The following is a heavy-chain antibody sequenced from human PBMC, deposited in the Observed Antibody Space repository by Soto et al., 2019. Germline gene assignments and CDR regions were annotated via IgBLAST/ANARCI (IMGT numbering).Heavy chain of an antibody. V-gene: IGHV5-51*01. Sequence: GESLKISCKGSGYSFTSYWIGWVRQMPGKGLEWMGIIYPGDSDTRYSPSFQGQVTISADKSISTAYLQWSSLKASDTAMYYCARHVGYYDSSGYYRDPRYYYYYGMDVWGQGTTVTVSS. CDR2: IYPGDSDT. CDR1: GYSFTSYW. CDR3: ARHVGYYDSSGYYRDPRYYYYYGMDV. J-gene: IGHJ6*02. D-gene: IGHD3-22*01.